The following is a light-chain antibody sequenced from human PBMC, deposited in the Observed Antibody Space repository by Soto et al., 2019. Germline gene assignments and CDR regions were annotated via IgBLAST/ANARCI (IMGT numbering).Light chain of an antibody. J-gene: IGKJ1*01. CDR1: QTVSSNF. CDR3: QQYDSSPKT. V-gene: IGKV3-20*01. CDR2: GAS. Sequence: EIVLTQSPGTLSLSPGERGTLSCRASQTVSSNFLAWYQQKPGQAPRLLIYGASSRATGIPDRFSGSGSGTDFTLTISRLEPEDFAVYYCQQYDSSPKTFGQGTKVDIK.